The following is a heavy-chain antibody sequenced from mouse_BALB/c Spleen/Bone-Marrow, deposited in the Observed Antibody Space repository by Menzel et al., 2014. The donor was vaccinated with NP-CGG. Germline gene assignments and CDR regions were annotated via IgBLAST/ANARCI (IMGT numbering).Heavy chain of an antibody. D-gene: IGHD1-1*01. CDR2: ISSGSSTI. J-gene: IGHJ2*01. V-gene: IGHV5-17*02. CDR1: GFTFSSFG. CDR3: ARSGSSSGYFDY. Sequence: EVKVVESGGGLVQPGASRKLSCAASGFTFSSFGMHWVRQAPEKGLEWVAYISSGSSTIYYADTVMGRFTISRDNPKNTLFLQMTSLRSEDTAMYYCARSGSSSGYFDYWGQGTTLTVSS.